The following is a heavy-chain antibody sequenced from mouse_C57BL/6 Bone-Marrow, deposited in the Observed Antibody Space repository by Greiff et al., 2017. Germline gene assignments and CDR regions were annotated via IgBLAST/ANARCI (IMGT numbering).Heavy chain of an antibody. J-gene: IGHJ4*01. CDR2: FYPGSGSI. CDR1: GYTFTEYT. CDR3: ARHEVYYGNYPYAMDY. V-gene: IGHV1-62-2*01. Sequence: QVQLKESGAELVKPGASVKLSCKASGYTFTEYTIHWVKQRSGQGLEWIGWFYPGSGSIKYNEKFKDKATLTADKSSSTVYMELSRLTSEDSAVYFCARHEVYYGNYPYAMDYWGQGNSVTVSS. D-gene: IGHD2-1*01.